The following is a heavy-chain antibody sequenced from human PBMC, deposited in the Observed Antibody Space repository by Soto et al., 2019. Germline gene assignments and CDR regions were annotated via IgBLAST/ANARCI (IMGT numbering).Heavy chain of an antibody. CDR1: GFTFSSYS. Sequence: GGSLRLSCAASGFTFSSYSMNWVRQAPGKGLEWVSSISSSSSYIYYADSVKGRFTISRDNAKNSLYLQMNSLRAEDTAVYYCARDFGDIVATMGVDYWGQGTLVTVSS. J-gene: IGHJ4*02. D-gene: IGHD5-12*01. CDR2: ISSSSSYI. V-gene: IGHV3-21*01. CDR3: ARDFGDIVATMGVDY.